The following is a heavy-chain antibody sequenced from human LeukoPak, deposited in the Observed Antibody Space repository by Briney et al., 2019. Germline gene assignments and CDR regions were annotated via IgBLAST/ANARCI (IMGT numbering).Heavy chain of an antibody. Sequence: GGSLRLSCEACGFTFSSHSINWVRQAPGHGLEWVAVISSDGNSKHYGDSVRGRFTISRDNSKNTLWLQMSSLRAEDTALYYCARERADAIGAFDSWGQGTLVTVSS. J-gene: IGHJ4*02. CDR3: ARERADAIGAFDS. V-gene: IGHV3-30*04. CDR2: ISSDGNSK. D-gene: IGHD2-21*01. CDR1: GFTFSSHS.